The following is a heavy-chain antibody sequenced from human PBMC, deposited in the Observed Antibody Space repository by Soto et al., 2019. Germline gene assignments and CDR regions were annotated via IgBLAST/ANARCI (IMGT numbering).Heavy chain of an antibody. Sequence: GGSLRLSCAASGFTFSTYAMSWVRQAPGKGLEWVSGISGSGGSTYYADSVKGRFTISRDNSKNTLYLQMNSLRAEDTAVYYCAKVIVVISGPFDYWGQGTLVTVSS. CDR3: AKVIVVISGPFDY. V-gene: IGHV3-23*01. D-gene: IGHD2-15*01. J-gene: IGHJ4*02. CDR2: ISGSGGST. CDR1: GFTFSTYA.